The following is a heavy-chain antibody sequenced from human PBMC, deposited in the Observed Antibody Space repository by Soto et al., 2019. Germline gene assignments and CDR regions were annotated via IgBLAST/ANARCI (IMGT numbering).Heavy chain of an antibody. Sequence: SETLSLTCTVSGGSISSSSYYWGWIRQPPGKVLEWIVIVYYSGTTYYIPSLKSRVSISLDTSNNQFSLILTSVTSSDTAVYYXARHSDWFGKSHVKYFDYWGQGTLVTVSX. CDR1: GGSISSSSYY. CDR2: VYYSGTT. V-gene: IGHV4-39*01. CDR3: ARHSDWFGKSHVKYFDY. J-gene: IGHJ4*02. D-gene: IGHD3-10*01.